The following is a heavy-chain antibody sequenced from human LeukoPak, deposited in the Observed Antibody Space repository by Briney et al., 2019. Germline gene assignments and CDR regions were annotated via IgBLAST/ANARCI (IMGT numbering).Heavy chain of an antibody. V-gene: IGHV1-2*06. Sequence: ASVKVSCKASGYTFTGYYMHWVRQAPGQELGWMGRINPNSGGTNYAQKFQGRVTMTRDTSISTAYMELRSLRSDDTAVYYCARYNWNYEGNYWGQGTLVTVSS. J-gene: IGHJ4*02. D-gene: IGHD1-7*01. CDR3: ARYNWNYEGNY. CDR1: GYTFTGYY. CDR2: INPNSGGT.